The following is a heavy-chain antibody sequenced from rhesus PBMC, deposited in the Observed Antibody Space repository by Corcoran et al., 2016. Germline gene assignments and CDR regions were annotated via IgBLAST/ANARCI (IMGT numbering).Heavy chain of an antibody. Sequence: EVQLVESGGGLVQPGGSLRLSCAASGLTFSSYGMSWVRQAPGKGLEWVSAIKSGGGSTYYEDSVKGRFTISGDNSKNTLSLQMNSRRAEDTAVYYCAAKGAAGTFDYWGQGVLVTVSS. CDR3: AAKGAAGTFDY. V-gene: IGHV3S5*01. CDR2: IKSGGGST. J-gene: IGHJ4*01. CDR1: GLTFSSYG. D-gene: IGHD6-25*01.